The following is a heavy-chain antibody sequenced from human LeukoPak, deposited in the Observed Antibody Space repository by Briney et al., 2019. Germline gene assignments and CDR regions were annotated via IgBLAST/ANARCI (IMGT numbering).Heavy chain of an antibody. Sequence: ASVKVPCKASGYTFTGYYMHWVRQAPGQGLEWMGWINPNSGGTNYAQKFQGRVTMTRDTSISTAYMELSRLRSDDTAVYYCARGNVVVPAAISADRFYYYYMDVWGKGTTVTVSS. CDR2: INPNSGGT. D-gene: IGHD2-2*02. V-gene: IGHV1-2*02. CDR3: ARGNVVVPAAISADRFYYYYMDV. CDR1: GYTFTGYY. J-gene: IGHJ6*03.